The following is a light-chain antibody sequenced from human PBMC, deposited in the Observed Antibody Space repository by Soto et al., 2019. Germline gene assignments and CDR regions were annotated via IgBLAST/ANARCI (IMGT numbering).Light chain of an antibody. CDR3: SSFAGNNNLV. V-gene: IGLV2-8*01. Sequence: QSALTQPPSASGSPGQSVTISCTGTSSDVGGYNYVSWYQQHQGKAPKLMISEVSKRPSGVPDRISGSKSGNKASLTVSGLQAEDEADYYCSSFAGNNNLVFGGGTKLTVL. CDR2: EVS. CDR1: SSDVGGYNY. J-gene: IGLJ2*01.